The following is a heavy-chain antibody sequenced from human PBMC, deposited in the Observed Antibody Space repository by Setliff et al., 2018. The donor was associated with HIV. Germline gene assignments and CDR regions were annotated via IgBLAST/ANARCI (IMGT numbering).Heavy chain of an antibody. CDR3: AKPTTVVTSYYFDS. J-gene: IGHJ4*02. Sequence: GGSLRLSCGASGFTFNNYGMHWVRRAPGKGLEWVASISYHERDTFYADSVKGRFTISRDNSKNMLYLQMNSLTTEDTAVYYCAKPTTVVTSYYFDSWGQGTQVTVS. CDR1: GFTFNNYG. D-gene: IGHD4-17*01. V-gene: IGHV3-30*18. CDR2: ISYHERDT.